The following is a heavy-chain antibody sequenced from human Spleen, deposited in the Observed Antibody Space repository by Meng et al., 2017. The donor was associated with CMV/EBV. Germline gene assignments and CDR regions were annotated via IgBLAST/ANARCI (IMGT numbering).Heavy chain of an antibody. Sequence: VHLQQWGAGLLKPSETLSLTCAVYGGSFSGYYWSWIRQPPGKGLEWIGEINHSGSTNYNPSLKSRVTISVDTSKNQFSLKLSSVTAADTAVYYCARGNSGREWFDPWGQGTLVTVAS. CDR1: GGSFSGYY. J-gene: IGHJ5*02. D-gene: IGHD6-19*01. CDR2: INHSGST. V-gene: IGHV4-34*01. CDR3: ARGNSGREWFDP.